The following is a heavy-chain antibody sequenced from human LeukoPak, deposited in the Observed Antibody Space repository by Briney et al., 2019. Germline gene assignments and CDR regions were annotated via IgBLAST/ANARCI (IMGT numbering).Heavy chain of an antibody. CDR1: GFTFSSYG. D-gene: IGHD3-22*01. V-gene: IGHV3-30*02. CDR2: LRYDGSNK. J-gene: IGHJ4*02. Sequence: GGSLRLSCAASGFTFSSYGMHWVRQAPSKGLEWVAFLRYDGSNKYYADSVKGRFTISRDNSKNTLYLQMTSLRAEDTAVYYCARGRYHYDSTGDSSFDYWGQGTLVTVSS. CDR3: ARGRYHYDSTGDSSFDY.